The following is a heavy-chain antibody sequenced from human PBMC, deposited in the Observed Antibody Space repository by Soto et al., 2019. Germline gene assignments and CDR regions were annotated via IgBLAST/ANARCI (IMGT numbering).Heavy chain of an antibody. V-gene: IGHV1-8*01. Sequence: VASVKVSCTASGYTFTSYDINWVRQATGQGLEWMGWMNPNSGNTGYAQKFQGRVTMTRNTSISTAYMELSSLRSEDTAVYYCAREGDYSGYDFDPWGQGTLVTVSS. J-gene: IGHJ5*02. CDR2: MNPNSGNT. D-gene: IGHD5-12*01. CDR1: GYTFTSYD. CDR3: AREGDYSGYDFDP.